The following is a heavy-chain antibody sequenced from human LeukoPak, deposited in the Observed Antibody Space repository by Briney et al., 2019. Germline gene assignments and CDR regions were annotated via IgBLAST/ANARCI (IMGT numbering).Heavy chain of an antibody. V-gene: IGHV3-15*01. D-gene: IGHD1-1*01. CDR2: IKSKTDGGTT. CDR1: GFTFSNAW. CDR3: HIDWNDANWFDP. J-gene: IGHJ5*02. Sequence: GGSLRLSCAASGFTFSNAWMSWVRQAPGKGLEWVGRIKSKTDGGTTDYAAPVKGRFTISRDDSKTTLYLQMNSLKTEDTAVYYCHIDWNDANWFDPWGQGTLVTVSS.